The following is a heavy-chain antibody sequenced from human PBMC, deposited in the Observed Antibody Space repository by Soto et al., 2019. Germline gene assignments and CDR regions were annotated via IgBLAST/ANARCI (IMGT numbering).Heavy chain of an antibody. CDR3: ARGGSLYWYFDL. J-gene: IGHJ2*01. Sequence: VSVQVSCKASGYTFTSYAMHWVRQAPGQRHEWMGWINAGNGNTKYSQKLQGRVTITRDTSASTAYMELSRLRPEDTAVYYCARGGSLYWYFDLWGRGTLVTVSS. CDR1: GYTFTSYA. V-gene: IGHV1-3*01. D-gene: IGHD1-26*01. CDR2: INAGNGNT.